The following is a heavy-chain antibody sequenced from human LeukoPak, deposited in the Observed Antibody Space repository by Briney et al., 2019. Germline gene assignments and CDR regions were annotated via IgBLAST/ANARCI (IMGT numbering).Heavy chain of an antibody. Sequence: SETLSLTCTVSGGSISSYYWSWIRQPPGKGLEWIGYIYYSGRTSYNPSLKSRVTMSVDTSKNQFSLKLSSVTAADTAVYYCARDGNPWNLDVWGRGTLVTVSS. CDR1: GGSISSYY. D-gene: IGHD1-14*01. CDR2: IYYSGRT. J-gene: IGHJ2*01. V-gene: IGHV4-59*01. CDR3: ARDGNPWNLDV.